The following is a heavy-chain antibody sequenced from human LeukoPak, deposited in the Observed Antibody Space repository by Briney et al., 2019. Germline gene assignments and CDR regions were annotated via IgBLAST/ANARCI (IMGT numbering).Heavy chain of an antibody. CDR3: AKDRSGSYSQGLDY. D-gene: IGHD1-26*01. Sequence: QSGGSLRLSCAASEFTFSCYWMHWVRQAPGKGLVWVSHINPDGTTTNYADSVKGRFTISRDNSKNTVYLQMNSLRAEDTAVYYCAKDRSGSYSQGLDYWGQGTLVTVSS. J-gene: IGHJ4*02. CDR1: EFTFSCYW. V-gene: IGHV3-74*01. CDR2: INPDGTTT.